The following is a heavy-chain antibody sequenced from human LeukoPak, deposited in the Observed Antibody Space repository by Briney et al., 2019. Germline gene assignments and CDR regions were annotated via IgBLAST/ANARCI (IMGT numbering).Heavy chain of an antibody. Sequence: GGSLRLSCVGSGFTFRSHAMSWVRQAPEKGLEFVSGIYENGGTTYYADSVKGRFSISRDNSKNTVYLQMSSLRPEETAVYYCAKELNRGLPDYWGQGTLVIVPS. V-gene: IGHV3-23*01. CDR2: IYENGGTT. J-gene: IGHJ4*02. D-gene: IGHD2-21*01. CDR3: AKELNRGLPDY. CDR1: GFTFRSHA.